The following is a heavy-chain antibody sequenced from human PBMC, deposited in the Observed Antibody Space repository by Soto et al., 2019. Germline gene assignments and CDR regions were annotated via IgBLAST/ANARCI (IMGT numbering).Heavy chain of an antibody. V-gene: IGHV5-10-1*01. D-gene: IGHD2-2*01. CDR3: AREVVPAAIDQH. CDR1: GYSFTSYW. CDR2: IDPSDSYT. Sequence: LGESLKISCKGSGYSFTSYWISWVRQMPGKGLEWMGRIDPSDSYTKYSPSFQGHVTISADKSISTAYLQWSSLKASDTAMYYCAREVVPAAIDQHWGQGTLVTVSS. J-gene: IGHJ1*01.